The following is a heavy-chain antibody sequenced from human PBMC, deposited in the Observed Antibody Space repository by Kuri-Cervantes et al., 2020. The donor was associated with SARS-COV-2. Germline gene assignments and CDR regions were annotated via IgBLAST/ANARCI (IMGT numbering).Heavy chain of an antibody. CDR3: AKDQGDSYGISYFDY. Sequence: GGSLRLSCGASGFTFSAYTMNWVRQAPGKALEWISSISGSRSYIYYADSVRGRFTISRDNSKNTLYLQMNSLRAEDTAVYYCAKDQGDSYGISYFDYWGQGTLVTVSS. D-gene: IGHD5-18*01. J-gene: IGHJ4*02. CDR1: GFTFSAYT. V-gene: IGHV3-21*01. CDR2: ISGSRSYI.